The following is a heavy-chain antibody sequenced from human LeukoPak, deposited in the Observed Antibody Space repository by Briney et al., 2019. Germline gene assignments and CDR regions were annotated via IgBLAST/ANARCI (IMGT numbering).Heavy chain of an antibody. D-gene: IGHD3-10*01. Sequence: GGSLRLSCAASGFTVSSNYMNWVRQAPGKGLEWVSGISERGGSTNYADSVKGRFIISRDTSKNTVYLQMNSLRVEDTAVYFCAKRGIVIRAVIIIGFHKEAYYFDYWGQGILVTVSS. CDR2: ISERGGST. CDR3: AKRGIVIRAVIIIGFHKEAYYFDY. CDR1: GFTVSSNY. V-gene: IGHV3-23*01. J-gene: IGHJ4*02.